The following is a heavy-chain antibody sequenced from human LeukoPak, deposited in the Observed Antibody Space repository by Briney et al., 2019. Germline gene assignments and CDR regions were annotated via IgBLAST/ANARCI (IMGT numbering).Heavy chain of an antibody. CDR1: GFTFSSNW. Sequence: PGGSLRLSCAASGFTFSSNWMHWVRQAPGKGLVWVSRISDGSSIDYADSVKGRFTISRDNAKNTVYLQMNSLRAEDTAVYYCARDLTYTFDCWGQGTQVTVSS. D-gene: IGHD3-16*01. V-gene: IGHV3-74*01. J-gene: IGHJ4*02. CDR2: ISDGSSI. CDR3: ARDLTYTFDC.